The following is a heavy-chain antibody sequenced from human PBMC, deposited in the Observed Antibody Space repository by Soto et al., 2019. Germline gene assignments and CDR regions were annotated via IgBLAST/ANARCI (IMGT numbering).Heavy chain of an antibody. V-gene: IGHV3-11*01. CDR2: ISSSGSTI. Sequence: LRLSCAASGFTFSDYYMSWIRQAPGKGLEWVSYISSSGSTIYYADSVKGRFAIPRDNAKNSLYLQMNSLRAEDTAVYYCARRILSYYYGMDVWGQGPTVTVSS. J-gene: IGHJ6*02. D-gene: IGHD2-8*01. CDR3: ARRILSYYYGMDV. CDR1: GFTFSDYY.